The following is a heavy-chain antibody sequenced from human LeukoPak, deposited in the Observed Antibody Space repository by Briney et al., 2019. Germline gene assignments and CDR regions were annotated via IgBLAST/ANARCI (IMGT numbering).Heavy chain of an antibody. J-gene: IGHJ4*02. CDR3: AKRVADYGGNFDY. Sequence: QTGGSPRLSCAASGFTFSSYGMGWVRQAPGKGLEWVSAISGGRYTTYYADSVKGRFTISRDNSKNTLYLQMNSLGAEDTAVYYCAKRVADYGGNFDYWGQGALVTVSS. CDR2: ISGGRYTT. V-gene: IGHV3-23*01. D-gene: IGHD4-23*01. CDR1: GFTFSSYG.